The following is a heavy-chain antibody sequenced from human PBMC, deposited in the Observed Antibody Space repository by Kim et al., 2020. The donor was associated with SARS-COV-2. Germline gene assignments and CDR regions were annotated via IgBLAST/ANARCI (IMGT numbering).Heavy chain of an antibody. J-gene: IGHJ4*02. CDR1: GFTFSSYA. D-gene: IGHD3-9*01. CDR3: ANSYETYYDILTGWTDY. Sequence: GGSLRLSCVASGFTFSSYAMSWVRQAPGKGLEWVSAISGSGGSTYYADSVKGRFTISRDNSKNTLYLQMNSLRAEDTAVYYCANSYETYYDILTGWTDYWGQGTLVTVSS. CDR2: ISGSGGST. V-gene: IGHV3-23*01.